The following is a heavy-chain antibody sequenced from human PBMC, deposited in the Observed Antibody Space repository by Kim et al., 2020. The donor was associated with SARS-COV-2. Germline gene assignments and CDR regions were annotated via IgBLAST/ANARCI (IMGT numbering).Heavy chain of an antibody. CDR3: ARDSPKLFLAAAGTGTSVYYGMDV. CDR1: GFTVSSNY. CDR2: IYSGGST. V-gene: IGHV3-66*01. J-gene: IGHJ6*02. D-gene: IGHD6-13*01. Sequence: GGSLRLSCAASGFTVSSNYMSWVRQAPGKGLEWVSVIYSGGSTYYADSVKGRFTISRDNSKNTLYLQMNSLRAEDTAVYYCARDSPKLFLAAAGTGTSVYYGMDVWGQGTTVTVSS.